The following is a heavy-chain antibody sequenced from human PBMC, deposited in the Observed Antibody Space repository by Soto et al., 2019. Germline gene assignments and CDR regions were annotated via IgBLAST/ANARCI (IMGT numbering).Heavy chain of an antibody. Sequence: QVQLVQSGAEVKKPGASVKVSCKASGYTFTSYYMHWVRQAPGQGLEWMGIINPSGGSTSYAQKLKGRVTMSRETSASTVYMELSSRRAEDMAVYYCARDPGYSYGPGGYFDTWGQGTLVTVSS. J-gene: IGHJ4*02. CDR2: INPSGGST. D-gene: IGHD5-18*01. CDR1: GYTFTSYY. CDR3: ARDPGYSYGPGGYFDT. V-gene: IGHV1-46*01.